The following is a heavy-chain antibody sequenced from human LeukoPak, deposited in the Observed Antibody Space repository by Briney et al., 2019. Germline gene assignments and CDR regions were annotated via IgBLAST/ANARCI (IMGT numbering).Heavy chain of an antibody. CDR3: ARRRSGYYGSRSFDY. J-gene: IGHJ4*02. CDR1: GYSFPSYW. CDR2: IYPGDSDT. D-gene: IGHD3-9*01. Sequence: GESLQISFKGSGYSFPSYWILWVRQMPGKGREWMGIIYPGDSDTRYSPSFQGQVTISADKSITTAYLQWSSLKASDTAIYYCARRRSGYYGSRSFDYWGQGTLVTVSS. V-gene: IGHV5-51*01.